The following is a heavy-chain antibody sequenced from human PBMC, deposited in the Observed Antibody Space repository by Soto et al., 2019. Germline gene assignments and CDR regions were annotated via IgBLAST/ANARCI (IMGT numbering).Heavy chain of an antibody. J-gene: IGHJ6*02. CDR3: ARDWGLGVVTIERLHYYYYYGMDV. CDR1: GGSISSYY. CDR2: IYTSGST. D-gene: IGHD3-3*01. V-gene: IGHV4-4*07. Sequence: XGTLSLPCTVSGGSISSYYLSWIRQPAGKGLEWIGRIYTSGSTNYNPSLKSRVTMSVDTSKNQFSLKLSSVTAADTAVYYCARDWGLGVVTIERLHYYYYYGMDVWGQGTTLTV.